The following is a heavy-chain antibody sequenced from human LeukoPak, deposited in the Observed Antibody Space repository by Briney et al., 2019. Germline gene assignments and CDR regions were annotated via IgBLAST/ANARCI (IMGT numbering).Heavy chain of an antibody. J-gene: IGHJ3*02. CDR2: MNPNSGNT. Sequence: ASVKVSCKASGYTFTSYDINWVRQATGQGLEWMGWMNPNSGNTGYAQKFQGRVTMTRNTSISTAYMELSSLRSEDTAVYYCASYDSSGWIAFDIWGQGTMVTVSS. CDR3: ASYDSSGWIAFDI. V-gene: IGHV1-8*01. CDR1: GYTFTSYD. D-gene: IGHD3-22*01.